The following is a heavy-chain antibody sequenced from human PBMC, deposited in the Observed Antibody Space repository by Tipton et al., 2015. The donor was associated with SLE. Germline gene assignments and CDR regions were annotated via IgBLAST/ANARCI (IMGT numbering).Heavy chain of an antibody. CDR2: IIPIFGTA. Sequence: QSGAEVKKPGSSVKVSCKASGGTFSSYAISWVRQAPGQGLEWMGGIIPIFGTANYAQKFQGRVTITADESTSTAYMELSSLRSEDTAVYYCARGRGYSSSSSPYWYFDLWGRGTLVTVSS. V-gene: IGHV1-69*01. D-gene: IGHD6-13*01. J-gene: IGHJ2*01. CDR3: ARGRGYSSSSSPYWYFDL. CDR1: GGTFSSYA.